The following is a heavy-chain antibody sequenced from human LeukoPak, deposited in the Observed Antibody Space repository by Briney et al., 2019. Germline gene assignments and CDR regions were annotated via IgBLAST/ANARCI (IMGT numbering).Heavy chain of an antibody. CDR2: IYYSGST. Sequence: SETLSLTCTVSGGSISSYYWSWVRQPPGKGLEWIGYIYYSGSTNYNPSLKSRVTISVDTSKNQFSLKLSSVTAADTAVYYCAIEYYDFWSGYGVYWGQGTLVTVSS. D-gene: IGHD3-3*01. V-gene: IGHV4-59*08. CDR3: AIEYYDFWSGYGVY. J-gene: IGHJ4*02. CDR1: GGSISSYY.